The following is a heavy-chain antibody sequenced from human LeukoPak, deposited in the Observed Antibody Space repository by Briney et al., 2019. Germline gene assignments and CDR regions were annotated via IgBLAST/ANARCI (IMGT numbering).Heavy chain of an antibody. CDR3: ARGTVPAAENWFDP. CDR2: ISSSSSYI. V-gene: IGHV3-21*01. D-gene: IGHD2-2*01. J-gene: IGHJ5*02. Sequence: GGSLRLSCAASGFTFSSYSMNWVRQAPGKGLEWVSSISSSSSYIYYADSVKGRFTISRDNAKNSLYLQMNSLRAEDTAVYYCARGTVPAAENWFDPRGQGTLVTVSS. CDR1: GFTFSSYS.